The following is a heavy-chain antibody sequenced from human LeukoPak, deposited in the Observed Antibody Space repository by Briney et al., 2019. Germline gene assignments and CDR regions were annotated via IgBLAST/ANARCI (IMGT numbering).Heavy chain of an antibody. CDR1: GFTFDDYA. CDR2: ISWNSGSI. CDR3: AREALGAFDI. V-gene: IGHV3-9*01. J-gene: IGHJ3*02. D-gene: IGHD3-10*01. Sequence: GRSLRLSCAASGFTFDDYAMHWVRQAPGKGLEWVSGISWNSGSIGYADSVKGRFTIPRDNAKNSLNLQMNSLRAEDTALYYCAREALGAFDIWGQGTMVTVSS.